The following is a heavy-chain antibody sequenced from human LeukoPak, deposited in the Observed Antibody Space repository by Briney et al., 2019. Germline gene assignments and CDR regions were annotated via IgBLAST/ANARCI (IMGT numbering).Heavy chain of an antibody. CDR2: INPNSGGT. CDR1: GYTFTSYY. CDR3: ARELELSPNWFDP. V-gene: IGHV1-2*02. D-gene: IGHD1-7*01. Sequence: ASVKVSCKASGYTFTSYYMHWVRQAPGQGLEWMGWINPNSGGTNYAQKFQGRVTMTRDTSISTAYMELSRLRSDDTAVYYCARELELSPNWFDPWGQGTLVTVSS. J-gene: IGHJ5*02.